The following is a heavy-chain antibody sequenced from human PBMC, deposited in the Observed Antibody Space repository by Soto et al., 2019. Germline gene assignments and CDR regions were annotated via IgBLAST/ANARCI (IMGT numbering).Heavy chain of an antibody. D-gene: IGHD3-16*02. CDR2: FDPEDGET. V-gene: IGHV1-24*01. J-gene: IGHJ4*02. Sequence: ASVKVSCKVSGYTLTELSMHWVRQAPGKELEWMGGFDPEDGETIYAQKFQGRVTMTEDTSTDTAYMELSSLRSEDTTVYYCATGASIVTENFDYWGQGTLVTVSS. CDR1: GYTLTELS. CDR3: ATGASIVTENFDY.